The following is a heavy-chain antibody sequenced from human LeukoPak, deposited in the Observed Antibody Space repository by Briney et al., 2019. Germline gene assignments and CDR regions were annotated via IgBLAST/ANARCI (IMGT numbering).Heavy chain of an antibody. V-gene: IGHV3-30*02. D-gene: IGHD3-10*01. CDR2: IRYDGSNK. J-gene: IGHJ4*02. CDR1: GFTFSSYG. CDR3: AKEGVGVNYFDY. Sequence: GGSLRLSCAASGFTFSSYGMQWVRQAPGKGLEWVAFIRYDGSNKYYADSVKGRFTISRDNSKNTLYLQMNSLRAEDTAVYYCAKEGVGVNYFDYWGQGTLVTVSS.